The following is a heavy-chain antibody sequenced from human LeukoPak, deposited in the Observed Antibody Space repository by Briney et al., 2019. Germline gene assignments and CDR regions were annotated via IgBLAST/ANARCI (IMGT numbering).Heavy chain of an antibody. J-gene: IGHJ4*02. V-gene: IGHV1-24*01. CDR1: GYTFTSYY. CDR3: LIHSGSSPLGY. CDR2: FDPEDGET. D-gene: IGHD3-10*01. Sequence: GASVKVSCKASGYTFTSYYMHWVRQAPGKGLEWMGGFDPEDGETIYAQKFQGRVTMTEDTSTDTAYMEPSSLRSEDTAVYYCLIHSGSSPLGYWGQGTLVTVSS.